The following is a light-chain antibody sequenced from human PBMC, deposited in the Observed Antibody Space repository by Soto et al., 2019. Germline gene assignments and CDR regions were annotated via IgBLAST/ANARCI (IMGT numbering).Light chain of an antibody. CDR2: DAS. CDR1: ESVSTN. J-gene: IGKJ3*01. Sequence: EIVLTQSPGTLSLSPGERVTLSCRASESVSTNLAWYQQKPGQPPRLLIYDASSRPPGIPDRFSGSGSGTDFTLTISRLEPEDFAVYYCQQSATFGPGTKVDIK. CDR3: QQSAT. V-gene: IGKV3-20*01.